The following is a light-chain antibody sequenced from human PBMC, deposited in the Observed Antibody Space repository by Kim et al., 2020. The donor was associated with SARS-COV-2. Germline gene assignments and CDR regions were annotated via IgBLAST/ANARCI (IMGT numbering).Light chain of an antibody. CDR2: QDS. CDR3: QAWDSSTGL. CDR1: KLGDKY. V-gene: IGLV3-1*01. Sequence: SYELTQPPSVSVSPGQTASITCSGDKLGDKYACWYQQKPGQSPVLVIYQDSKRPSGIPERFSGSNSGHTATLTISGTQTMDEADYYCQAWDSSTGLFGGG. J-gene: IGLJ3*02.